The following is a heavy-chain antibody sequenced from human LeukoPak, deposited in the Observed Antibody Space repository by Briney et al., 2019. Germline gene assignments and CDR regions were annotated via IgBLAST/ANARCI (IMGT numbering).Heavy chain of an antibody. V-gene: IGHV4-4*07. CDR2: IYTSGST. D-gene: IGHD2-2*03. J-gene: IGHJ4*02. CDR3: ARDGWTNSLDY. Sequence: SETLSLTCTVSGGSISGYYWSWIRQPAGKGLEWIGRIYTSGSTNYNPSLKSRVIMSVDRSKKQFSLQRSSVTAADTAVYYCARDGWTNSLDYWGQGTLVTVSS. CDR1: GGSISGYY.